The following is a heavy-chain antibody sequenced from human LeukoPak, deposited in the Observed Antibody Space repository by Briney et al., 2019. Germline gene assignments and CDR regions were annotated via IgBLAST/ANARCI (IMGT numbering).Heavy chain of an antibody. Sequence: ASETLSLTCTVSGGSISSYYWNWIRQPPGKGLEWIGYIYYSGSTNYNPSLKSRVTISVDTSKNQFSLKLSSVTAADTAVYYCARHAVEGGEGTAMVPYYFDYWGQGTLVTVSS. D-gene: IGHD5-18*01. V-gene: IGHV4-59*08. CDR1: GGSISSYY. CDR3: ARHAVEGGEGTAMVPYYFDY. J-gene: IGHJ4*02. CDR2: IYYSGST.